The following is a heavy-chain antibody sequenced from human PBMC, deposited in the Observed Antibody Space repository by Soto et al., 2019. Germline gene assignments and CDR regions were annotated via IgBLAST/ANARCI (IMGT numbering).Heavy chain of an antibody. CDR1: GFSLNSFA. CDR3: AKVLVRGVIISWFDP. J-gene: IGHJ5*02. V-gene: IGHV3-23*01. D-gene: IGHD3-10*01. Sequence: PGGSLRLSCAASGFSLNSFAMSWVRQTPGKGLEWVSGTSVYGGSTYYADSVKGRFTISRDNSKNTLYLQMNSLRAEDTAVYYCAKVLVRGVIISWFDPWGQGTLVTVSS. CDR2: TSVYGGST.